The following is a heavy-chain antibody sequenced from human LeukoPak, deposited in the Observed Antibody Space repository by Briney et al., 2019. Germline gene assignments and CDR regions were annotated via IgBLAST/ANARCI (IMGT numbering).Heavy chain of an antibody. CDR1: GFTFSTYA. D-gene: IGHD6-19*01. CDR3: AREQSGTRGWYTVDY. J-gene: IGHJ4*02. Sequence: GGSLRLSCAASGFTFSTYAITWVRQGPGKGLEWVSAIRPDGDRTHYANSVRGRFTISRDNSKDTVYLQINGLRVEDTAVYYCAREQSGTRGWYTVDYWGQGTLVTVSS. V-gene: IGHV3-23*01. CDR2: IRPDGDRT.